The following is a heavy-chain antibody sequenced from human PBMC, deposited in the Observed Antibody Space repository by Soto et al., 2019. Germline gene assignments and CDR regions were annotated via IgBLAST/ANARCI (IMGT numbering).Heavy chain of an antibody. D-gene: IGHD2-2*01. CDR2: IDPSDSYT. CDR3: ARSNIVVVPAADRYYYYGMDV. J-gene: IGHJ6*02. CDR1: GYSFTSYW. Sequence: GESLKISCKGSGYSFTSYWISWVRQMPGKGLEWMGRIDPSDSYTNYSPSFQGHVTISADKSISTAYLQWSSLKASDTAMYYCARSNIVVVPAADRYYYYGMDVWGQGTTVTVSS. V-gene: IGHV5-10-1*01.